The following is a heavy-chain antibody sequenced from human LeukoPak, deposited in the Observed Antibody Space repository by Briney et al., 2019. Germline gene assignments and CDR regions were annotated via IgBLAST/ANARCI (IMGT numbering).Heavy chain of an antibody. V-gene: IGHV1-2*02. CDR3: ARDYSQVAWSDY. D-gene: IGHD2-15*01. CDR2: INPNSGGT. CDR1: GYTFTGYY. Sequence: ASVKVTCKASGYTFTGYYMHWVRQAPGQGLEWMGWINPNSGGTNYAQKFQGRVTMTRDTSISTAYMELSRLRSDDTAVYYCARDYSQVAWSDYWGQGTLVTVSS. J-gene: IGHJ4*02.